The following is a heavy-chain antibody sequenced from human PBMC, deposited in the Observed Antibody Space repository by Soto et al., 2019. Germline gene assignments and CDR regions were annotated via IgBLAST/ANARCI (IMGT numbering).Heavy chain of an antibody. J-gene: IGHJ4*02. Sequence: GGSLRLSCAASGFTFSSYAMSWVRQAPGKGLEWVSAISGSGGSTYYADSVKGRFTISRDNSKNTLYLQMNSLRAEDTAVYYCAKDPTKVVAATRDYWGPGTLVTVSS. CDR1: GFTFSSYA. CDR3: AKDPTKVVAATRDY. D-gene: IGHD2-15*01. CDR2: ISGSGGST. V-gene: IGHV3-23*01.